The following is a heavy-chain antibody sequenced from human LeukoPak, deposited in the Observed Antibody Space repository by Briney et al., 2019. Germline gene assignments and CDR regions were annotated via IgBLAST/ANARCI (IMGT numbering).Heavy chain of an antibody. CDR3: SRGHGSGSFLIDY. CDR1: GFTFSSYA. CDR2: ISYDGSTT. J-gene: IGHJ4*02. D-gene: IGHD3-10*01. V-gene: IGHV3-30-3*01. Sequence: PGGSLRLSCSASGFTFSSYAMHWVRQAPGKGLEWVAIISYDGSTTHYSNSVKGRSTISRDNSRNTVYLQMNTLRPEDTAVYYCSRGHGSGSFLIDYWGQGTLVTVSS.